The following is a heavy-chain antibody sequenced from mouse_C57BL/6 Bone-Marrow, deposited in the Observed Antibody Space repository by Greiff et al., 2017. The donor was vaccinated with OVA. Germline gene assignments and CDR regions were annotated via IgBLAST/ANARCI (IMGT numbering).Heavy chain of an antibody. V-gene: IGHV1-64*01. CDR3: AINYGSSNYFDY. J-gene: IGHJ2*01. Sequence: QVQLQQPGAELVKPGASVKLSCKASGYTFTSYWMHWVKQRPGQGLEWIGMIHPNSGSTNYNEKFKSKATLTVDKSSSTAYMQLSSLTSEDSAVYYCAINYGSSNYFDYWGQGTTLTVSS. CDR1: GYTFTSYW. CDR2: IHPNSGST. D-gene: IGHD1-1*01.